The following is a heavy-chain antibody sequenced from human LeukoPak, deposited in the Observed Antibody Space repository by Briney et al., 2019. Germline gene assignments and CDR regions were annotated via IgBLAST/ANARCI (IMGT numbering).Heavy chain of an antibody. Sequence: PSETLSLTCTVSGASFNSDDQYWNWIRQSPGKGLEWIGSIHPSGMLYNNPSLESRVTMSRDTSKNQFPLNLNSVTAADTAVYFCSRGLDSRKLGYWGQGISVTVSS. CDR3: SRGLDSRKLGY. CDR2: IHPSGML. J-gene: IGHJ4*02. D-gene: IGHD3-22*01. V-gene: IGHV4-31*03. CDR1: GASFNSDDQY.